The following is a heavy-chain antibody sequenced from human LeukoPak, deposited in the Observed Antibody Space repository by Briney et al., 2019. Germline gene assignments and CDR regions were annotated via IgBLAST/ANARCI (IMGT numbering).Heavy chain of an antibody. D-gene: IGHD6-13*01. CDR2: INDSGST. Sequence: SETLSLTCAVYGGSFSGYYWSWIRQPPGKGLEWIGEINDSGSTNYNPSLKSRVTMSVDTSKNQISLKLTSVTAADTAVYYCARGPYSSSWYYYYYYTDVWGKGTTVTVSS. J-gene: IGHJ6*03. CDR3: ARGPYSSSWYYYYYYTDV. CDR1: GGSFSGYY. V-gene: IGHV4-34*01.